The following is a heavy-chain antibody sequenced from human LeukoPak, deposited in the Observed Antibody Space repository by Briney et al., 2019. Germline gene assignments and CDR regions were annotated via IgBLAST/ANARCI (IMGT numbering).Heavy chain of an antibody. D-gene: IGHD3-3*01. V-gene: IGHV1-69*06. CDR3: ARDTRLRFLEWFKDYFDY. CDR1: GGTFSNYA. J-gene: IGHJ4*02. CDR2: IIPIFGTA. Sequence: ASVKVSCKASGGTFSNYAISWVRQAPGQGLEWMGGIIPIFGTANYAQKFQGRVTITADKSTSTAYMELSSLRSEDTAVYYCARDTRLRFLEWFKDYFDYWGQGTLVTVSS.